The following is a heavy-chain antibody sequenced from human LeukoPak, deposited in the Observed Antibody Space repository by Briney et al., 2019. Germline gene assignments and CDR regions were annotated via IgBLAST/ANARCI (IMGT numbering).Heavy chain of an antibody. CDR3: AKDRVVFLAAAGQFDY. D-gene: IGHD6-13*01. CDR1: GFTFSSYG. Sequence: GGSLRLSCAASGFTFSSYGMHWVRQAPGKGLEWVAVISYDGSNKYYADSVKGRFTISRDNSKNTLYLQMNSLRAEDTAAYYCAKDRVVFLAAAGQFDYWGQGTLVTVSA. J-gene: IGHJ4*02. V-gene: IGHV3-30*18. CDR2: ISYDGSNK.